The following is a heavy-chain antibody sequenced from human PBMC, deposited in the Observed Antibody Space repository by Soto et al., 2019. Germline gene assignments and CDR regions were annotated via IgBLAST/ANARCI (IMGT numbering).Heavy chain of an antibody. J-gene: IGHJ6*02. CDR2: ISAYNGNT. D-gene: IGHD2-2*01. V-gene: IGHV1-18*01. Sequence: ASVKVSCKASGYTFTSYGISWVRQAPGQGLEWMGWISAYNGNTNYAQKLQGRVTMTTDTSTSTAYMELRSLRSDDTAVYYCARDCSSTSCYSPYYYYGMDVWGQGTTVTVSS. CDR3: ARDCSSTSCYSPYYYYGMDV. CDR1: GYTFTSYG.